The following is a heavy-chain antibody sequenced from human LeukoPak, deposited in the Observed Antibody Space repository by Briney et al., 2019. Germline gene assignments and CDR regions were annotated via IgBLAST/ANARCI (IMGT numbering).Heavy chain of an antibody. Sequence: ASVNVSCKSSGYTFTSYGISWVRQAPGQGLEGMGWISAYNGNTNYAQKLQGRVTMTTDTYTSPDYMELRSLRSDDTAVYYYASIGSSSGWYDYWGQGTLVTVSS. D-gene: IGHD6-19*01. CDR2: ISAYNGNT. CDR1: GYTFTSYG. J-gene: IGHJ4*02. V-gene: IGHV1-18*01. CDR3: ASIGSSSGWYDY.